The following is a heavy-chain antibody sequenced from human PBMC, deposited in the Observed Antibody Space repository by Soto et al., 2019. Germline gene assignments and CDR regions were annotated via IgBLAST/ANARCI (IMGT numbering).Heavy chain of an antibody. CDR1: GASISVHSYY. CDR3: ARADSVLIAKGFDL. Sequence: SETLSLTCTVSGASISVHSYYWTWIRQPPGKGLEWIGSSYYSGTTYFNPSLKSRATISVDTSKNQFSLRLTSVTAADTALYFCARADSVLIAKGFDLWGQGIQVTVSS. D-gene: IGHD2-21*01. CDR2: SYYSGTT. V-gene: IGHV4-39*02. J-gene: IGHJ5*02.